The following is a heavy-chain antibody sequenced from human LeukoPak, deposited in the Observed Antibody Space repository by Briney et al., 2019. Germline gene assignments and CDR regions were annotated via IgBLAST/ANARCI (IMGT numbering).Heavy chain of an antibody. D-gene: IGHD1-26*01. J-gene: IGHJ4*02. V-gene: IGHV1-18*01. CDR3: ARARSGSYPQTRYDY. CDR2: ISAYNGNT. Sequence: ASVKVSCKASGYTFTSYGISWVRQAPGQGLEWMGWISAYNGNTNYAQKLQGRVTMITDTSTSTAYMELRSLRSDDTAVYYCARARSGSYPQTRYDYWGQGTLVTVSS. CDR1: GYTFTSYG.